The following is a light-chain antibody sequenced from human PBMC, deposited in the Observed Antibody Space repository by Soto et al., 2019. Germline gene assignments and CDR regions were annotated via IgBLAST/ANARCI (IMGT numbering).Light chain of an antibody. Sequence: ELVLPQSPGTLSLSPGQRATLSCRASQSVSSNLAWYQKKPGPAPRLLIYGASTRGTGIPARCSGSGSGTEFTLTISSLQSEDFAVYYCQQYNNWPRTFGQGTKVEI. CDR3: QQYNNWPRT. J-gene: IGKJ1*01. V-gene: IGKV3-15*01. CDR1: QSVSSN. CDR2: GAS.